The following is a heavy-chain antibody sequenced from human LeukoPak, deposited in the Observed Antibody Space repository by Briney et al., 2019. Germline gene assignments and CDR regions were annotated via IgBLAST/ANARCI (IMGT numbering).Heavy chain of an antibody. CDR1: GLIFSRYG. CDR3: ARDRATGDY. D-gene: IGHD5-12*01. J-gene: IGHJ4*02. Sequence: PGGSLRLSCVASGLIFSRYGMTWVRHAPGKGLEWVSYISPSGTTIYYADSVTGRFTISRDNAKNSVYLHMDSPRVEDTAVYYCARDRATGDYWGQGTLVTVSS. V-gene: IGHV3-48*01. CDR2: ISPSGTTI.